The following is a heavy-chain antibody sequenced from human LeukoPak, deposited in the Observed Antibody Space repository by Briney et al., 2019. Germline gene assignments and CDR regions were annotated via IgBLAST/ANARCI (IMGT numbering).Heavy chain of an antibody. CDR2: INNSGSS. D-gene: IGHD6-13*01. CDR1: SGSFSGYY. Sequence: SETLSLTCAVYSGSFSGYYWNWIRQPPGKGLEWIGEINNSGSSNYNPSLKSRVTISADKSRNQFSLKLTSVTAADSAVYFCAKRNADSSTWSPNGAFDIWGQGTMVTVSS. J-gene: IGHJ3*02. CDR3: AKRNADSSTWSPNGAFDI. V-gene: IGHV4-34*01.